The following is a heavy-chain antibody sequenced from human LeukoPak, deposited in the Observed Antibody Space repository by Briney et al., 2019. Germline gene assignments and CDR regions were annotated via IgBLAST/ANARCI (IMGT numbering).Heavy chain of an antibody. CDR1: GFTFSSYD. D-gene: IGHD3-10*01. J-gene: IGHJ6*02. V-gene: IGHV3-13*01. Sequence: GGSLRLSCEASGFTFSSYDMHWVRQATGKGLEWVSAIGTAGDTYYPGSVKGRFTISRENAKNSLYLQMNSLRAGDTAVYYCARAFGGDGMDVWGQGTTVTVSS. CDR3: ARAFGGDGMDV. CDR2: IGTAGDT.